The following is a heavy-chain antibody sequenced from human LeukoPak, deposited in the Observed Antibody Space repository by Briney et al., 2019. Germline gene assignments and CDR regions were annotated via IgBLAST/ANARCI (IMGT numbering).Heavy chain of an antibody. V-gene: IGHV4-59*01. Sequence: SETLSLTCTVSGDSMTNYYWNWIRQPLGKGLDWIGYSHHSGTTNCTPSLKCRLTMSVDTSKNQFSLKLTSVSAADTAMYFCAKTGSLMGRFFDYWGQGIQVIVSS. CDR3: AKTGSLMGRFFDY. CDR1: GDSMTNYY. D-gene: IGHD3-16*01. J-gene: IGHJ4*02. CDR2: SHHSGTT.